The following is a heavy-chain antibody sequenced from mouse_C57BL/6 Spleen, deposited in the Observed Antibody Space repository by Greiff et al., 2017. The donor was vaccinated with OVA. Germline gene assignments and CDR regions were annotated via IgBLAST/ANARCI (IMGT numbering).Heavy chain of an antibody. V-gene: IGHV2-6*03. Sequence: QVQLKESGPGLVAPSQSLSITCTVSGFSLTSYGVHWVRQPPGKGLEWLVVIWSDGSTTYNSALKSRLSISKDNSKSQVFLKMNRLQPDDTAMYYCAREGLVYYDYDGAMDYWGQGTSVTVSS. CDR2: IWSDGST. CDR1: GFSLTSYG. CDR3: AREGLVYYDYDGAMDY. D-gene: IGHD2-4*01. J-gene: IGHJ4*01.